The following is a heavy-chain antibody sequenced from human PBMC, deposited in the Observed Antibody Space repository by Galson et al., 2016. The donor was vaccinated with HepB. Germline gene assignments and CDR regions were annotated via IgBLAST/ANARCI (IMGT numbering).Heavy chain of an antibody. CDR2: ISSDGTNR. J-gene: IGHJ6*02. V-gene: IGHV3-30*03. Sequence: LRLSCAASGFTFSNYGMHWVRQAPGKGLEWVAVISSDGTNRNYADSVKGRFTISRDNSKNTLFLQMNSLRLEDTAVYYCARFSGFGEDYFYYYGMDVWGQGTTVAVSS. CDR3: ARFSGFGEDYFYYYGMDV. CDR1: GFTFSNYG. D-gene: IGHD3-10*01.